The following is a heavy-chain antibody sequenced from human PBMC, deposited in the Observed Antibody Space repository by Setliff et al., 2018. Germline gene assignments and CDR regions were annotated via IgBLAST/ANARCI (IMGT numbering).Heavy chain of an antibody. CDR1: GYTFNSYA. D-gene: IGHD3-16*02. Sequence: ASVKVSCKASGYTFNSYAMNWVRQAPGQGFEWMGWINTNTGSPTYAQGFTGRFVFSLDTSVSTAYLQISSLKAEDAAMYYCARAGQYDHVWGSYRLQYNWFDPWGQGTLVTVSS. V-gene: IGHV7-4-1*02. CDR2: INTNTGSP. J-gene: IGHJ5*02. CDR3: ARAGQYDHVWGSYRLQYNWFDP.